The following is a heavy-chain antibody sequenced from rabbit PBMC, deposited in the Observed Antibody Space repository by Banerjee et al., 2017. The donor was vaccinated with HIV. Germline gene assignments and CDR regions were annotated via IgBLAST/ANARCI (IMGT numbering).Heavy chain of an antibody. CDR2: TSVGAGGSS. V-gene: IGHV1S45*01. CDR3: ARDLIYATNTGYYLNL. CDR1: GFSFSSGYW. J-gene: IGHJ4*01. Sequence: QEQLEESGGDLVKPGASLTLTCTASGFSFSSGYWICWVRQAPGKGLEWIACTSVGAGGSSYYASWAKGRFTISETSSTTVTLQMTSLTAADTATYFCARDLIYATNTGYYLNLWGPGTLVTVS. D-gene: IGHD1-1*01.